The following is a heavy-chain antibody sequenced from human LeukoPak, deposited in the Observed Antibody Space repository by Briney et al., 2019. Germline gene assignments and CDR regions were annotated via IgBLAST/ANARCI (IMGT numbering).Heavy chain of an antibody. J-gene: IGHJ4*02. CDR2: VSYDGSNK. D-gene: IGHD3-10*01. CDR1: GFTFSSYA. V-gene: IGHV3-30-3*01. CDR3: ARAIDYYGSDDY. Sequence: GGSLRLSCSISGFTFSSYAMHWVRQAPGKGLEWVAVVSYDGSNKYYADSVKGRFTISRDNAKNSLYLQMNSLRAEDTAVYYCARAIDYYGSDDYWGQGTLVTVSS.